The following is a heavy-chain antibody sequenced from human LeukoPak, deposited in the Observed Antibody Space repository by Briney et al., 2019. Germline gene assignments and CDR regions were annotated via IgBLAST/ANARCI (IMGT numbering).Heavy chain of an antibody. J-gene: IGHJ4*02. D-gene: IGHD2-15*01. Sequence: PSETLSLTCTVSGVSISGYYWSWIRQPPGQGLEWIGFIYYRGTSKYNPSLMSRVTMSVDTSKNQVSLKLSSVTAADTAVYYCARHYCSGGNCYNFDHWGQGTLVIVSS. CDR1: GVSISGYY. CDR2: IYYRGTS. CDR3: ARHYCSGGNCYNFDH. V-gene: IGHV4-59*08.